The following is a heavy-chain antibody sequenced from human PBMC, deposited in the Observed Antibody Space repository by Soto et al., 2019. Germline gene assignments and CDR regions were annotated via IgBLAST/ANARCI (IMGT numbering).Heavy chain of an antibody. D-gene: IGHD3-22*01. CDR1: GGSISSGDYY. V-gene: IGHV4-30-4*01. CDR3: ARGRDLVVVTDDAFDI. J-gene: IGHJ3*02. CDR2: IYYSGST. Sequence: QVQLQESGPGLVKPSQTLSLTCTVSGGSISSGDYYWSWIRQPPGKGLAWIGYIYYSGSTYYNPSLKSRVTISVDTSKNQFSLKLSSVTAADTAVYYCARGRDLVVVTDDAFDIWGQGTMVTVSS.